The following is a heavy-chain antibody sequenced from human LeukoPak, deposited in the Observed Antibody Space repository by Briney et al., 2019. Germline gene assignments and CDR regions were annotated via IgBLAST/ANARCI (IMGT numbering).Heavy chain of an antibody. CDR3: AKAHLGVVIPAAFDY. CDR2: ISYTGTYI. CDR1: AFSLSAYN. D-gene: IGHD2-2*01. V-gene: IGHV3-21*01. Sequence: GGSLRLSCAASAFSLSAYNMNWVRQAPGKGLEWVSSISYTGTYIYYADSVKGRFTISRDNSKNTLYLQMNSLRAEDTAVYYCAKAHLGVVIPAAFDYWGQGTLVTVSS. J-gene: IGHJ4*02.